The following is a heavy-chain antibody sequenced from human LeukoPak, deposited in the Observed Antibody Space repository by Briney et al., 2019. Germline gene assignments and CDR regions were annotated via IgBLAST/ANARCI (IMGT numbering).Heavy chain of an antibody. Sequence: SETLSLTCAVYGGSFSGYYWSWIRQPPGKGLEWIGEINHSGSTYYNPSLKSRVTISVDTSKNQFSLKLSSVTAADTAVYYCARDWQWQVPGYWGQGTLVTVSS. CDR3: ARDWQWQVPGY. CDR1: GGSFSGYY. V-gene: IGHV4-34*01. D-gene: IGHD6-19*01. CDR2: INHSGST. J-gene: IGHJ4*02.